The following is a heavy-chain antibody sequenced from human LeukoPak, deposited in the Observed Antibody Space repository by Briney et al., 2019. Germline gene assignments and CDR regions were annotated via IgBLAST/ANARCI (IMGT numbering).Heavy chain of an antibody. CDR3: ARAQSSRITMIVVVTKRGYYFDY. CDR2: INPSGGST. D-gene: IGHD3-22*01. CDR1: GYTFTSSY. J-gene: IGHJ4*02. Sequence: ASVKVSCKASGYTFTSSYIHWVRQAPAQGLEWMGIINPSGGSTSYAQEFQGRVTMTRDTSTSTVYMELSSLRSEDTAVYYCARAQSSRITMIVVVTKRGYYFDYWGQGTLVTVSS. V-gene: IGHV1-46*01.